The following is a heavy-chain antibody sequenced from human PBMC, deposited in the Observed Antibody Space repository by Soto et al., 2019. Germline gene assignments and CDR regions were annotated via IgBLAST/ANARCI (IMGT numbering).Heavy chain of an antibody. J-gene: IGHJ6*02. V-gene: IGHV3-15*07. Sequence: GGSLRLSCAASGFTFSNAWMNWVRQAPGKGLEWVGRIKRKTDGGTTDYAAPVKGRFTISRDDSKNTLYLQMNSLKTEEPAVYYCTTEYDFWSGRYGMDVWGQGTTVTVSS. CDR1: GFTFSNAW. D-gene: IGHD3-3*01. CDR2: IKRKTDGGTT. CDR3: TTEYDFWSGRYGMDV.